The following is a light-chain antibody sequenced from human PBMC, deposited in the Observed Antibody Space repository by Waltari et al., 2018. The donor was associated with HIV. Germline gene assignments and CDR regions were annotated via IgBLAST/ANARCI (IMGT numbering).Light chain of an antibody. CDR3: HQYNNWPRT. J-gene: IGKJ1*01. CDR1: QSISNN. CDR2: AAS. Sequence: EIVMTQSPATLSVSPVERATLSCRASQSISNNVAWYHQKPGQAPRLLINAASTRATGIPARFSGSGSGTEFTLTISSLQSEDLAVYYCHQYNNWPRTFGQGTKVEIK. V-gene: IGKV3-15*01.